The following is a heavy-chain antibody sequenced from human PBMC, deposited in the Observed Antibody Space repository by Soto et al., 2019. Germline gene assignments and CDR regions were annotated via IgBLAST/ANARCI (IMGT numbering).Heavy chain of an antibody. V-gene: IGHV3-23*01. CDR3: ARNTALEY. CDR2: ISAGGDGT. J-gene: IGHJ4*02. CDR1: GFTFSSYA. Sequence: PGGSLRLSCAASGFTFSSYAMSWVRQAPGKGLEWVSTISAGGDGTYYADAVKGRFTISRDNSKNTLCLQVNSLRVEDTAVYYCARNTALEYWGQGTLVTVSS. D-gene: IGHD4-17*01.